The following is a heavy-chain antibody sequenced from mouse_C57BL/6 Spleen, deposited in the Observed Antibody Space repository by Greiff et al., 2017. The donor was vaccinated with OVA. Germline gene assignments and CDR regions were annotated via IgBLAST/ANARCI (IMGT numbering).Heavy chain of an antibody. CDR1: GYAFTNYL. CDR2: INPGSGGT. CDR3: ARSYYGNYVGYFDY. J-gene: IGHJ2*01. Sequence: QVQLKQSGAELVRPGTSVKVSCKASGYAFTNYLIEWVKQRPGQGLEWIGVINPGSGGTNYNEKFKGKATLTADKSSSTAYMQLSSLTSEDSAVYFCARSYYGNYVGYFDYWGQGTTLTVSS. D-gene: IGHD2-10*01. V-gene: IGHV1-54*01.